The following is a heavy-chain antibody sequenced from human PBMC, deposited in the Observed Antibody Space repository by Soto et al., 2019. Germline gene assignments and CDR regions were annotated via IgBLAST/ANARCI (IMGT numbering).Heavy chain of an antibody. CDR3: ARFFGSGFDY. CDR1: GFTFSTDS. CDR2: ISTSGATR. D-gene: IGHD6-19*01. J-gene: IGHJ4*02. V-gene: IGHV3-48*02. Sequence: EVQLVESGGGLVQPGGSLRLSCVASGFTFSTDSMNWVRQAPGKGLEWVAPISTSGATRYYADSVKGRFTISRDNAKTSLYLQMDSLRNEDTAVYYCARFFGSGFDYWGQGTLVTVSS.